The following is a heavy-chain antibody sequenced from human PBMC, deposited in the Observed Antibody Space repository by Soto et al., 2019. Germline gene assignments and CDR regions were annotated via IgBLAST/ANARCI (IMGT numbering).Heavy chain of an antibody. Sequence: EVQLVESGGGLVQPGGPLRLSCAASGFTFSSYSMNWVRQAPGKGLEWVSYISGSSSSIYYADSVKGRFTISRDNAKNSLYLQMNSLRDEDTAVYYCARWDWTGSIAALAGYFDYWGQGTLVTVSS. CDR3: ARWDWTGSIAALAGYFDY. J-gene: IGHJ4*02. D-gene: IGHD6-6*01. CDR2: ISGSSSSI. CDR1: GFTFSSYS. V-gene: IGHV3-48*02.